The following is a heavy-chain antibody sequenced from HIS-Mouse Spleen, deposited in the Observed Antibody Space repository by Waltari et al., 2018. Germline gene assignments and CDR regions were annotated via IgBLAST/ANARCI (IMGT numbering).Heavy chain of an antibody. V-gene: IGHV4-39*07. CDR1: GGSISSSSYY. CDR3: ARDIAAAGDDAFDI. CDR2: IYYSGST. D-gene: IGHD6-13*01. J-gene: IGHJ3*02. Sequence: QLQLQESGPGLVKPSETLSLTCTVSGGSISSSSYYWGWIRQPPGKGLEWIGSIYYSGSTYHNPSLKSRVTISVDTSKNQFSLKLSSVTAADTAVYYCARDIAAAGDDAFDIWGQGTMVTVSS.